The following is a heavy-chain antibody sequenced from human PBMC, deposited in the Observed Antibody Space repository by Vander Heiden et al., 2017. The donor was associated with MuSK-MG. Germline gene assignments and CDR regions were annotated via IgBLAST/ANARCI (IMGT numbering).Heavy chain of an antibody. CDR2: ISYDGSNK. Sequence: QVQLVESGGGVVQPGRPLRLSCAASGFTFSRYGMHWVRQAPGKGLEWVAVISYDGSNKYYADSVKGRFTISRDNSKNTLYLQMNSLRAEDTAVYYCAKDLLRLAAAGTGSLSWGQGTLVTVSS. V-gene: IGHV3-30*18. D-gene: IGHD6-13*01. CDR1: GFTFSRYG. J-gene: IGHJ4*02. CDR3: AKDLLRLAAAGTGSLS.